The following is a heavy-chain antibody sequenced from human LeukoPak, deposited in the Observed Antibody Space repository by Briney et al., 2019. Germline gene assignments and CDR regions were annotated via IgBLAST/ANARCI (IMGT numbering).Heavy chain of an antibody. J-gene: IGHJ4*02. Sequence: GGSLRLSCAASGFTFDDYAMHWVRQAPGKGLEWVSGISWNSGSIGYADSVKGRFTISRDTSKSTLYLQMNSLRAEDTAVYYCAKVMWTSGNYPIDYWGQGTLVTVSP. CDR1: GFTFDDYA. CDR2: ISWNSGSI. D-gene: IGHD3-10*01. CDR3: AKVMWTSGNYPIDY. V-gene: IGHV3-9*01.